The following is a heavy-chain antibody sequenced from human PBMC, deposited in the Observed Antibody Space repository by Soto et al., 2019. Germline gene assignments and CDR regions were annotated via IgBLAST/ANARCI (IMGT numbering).Heavy chain of an antibody. V-gene: IGHV4-39*01. J-gene: IGHJ6*02. CDR2: IYYSGST. CDR3: AKDMGATRGTNYYYYGMDV. CDR1: GGSISSSSYY. D-gene: IGHD1-26*01. Sequence: SETLSLTCTVSGGSISSSSYYWGWIRQPPGKGLEWIGSIYYSGSTYYNPSLKSRVTISVDTSKNQFSLKLSSVTAADTAVYYCAKDMGATRGTNYYYYGMDVWGQGTTVTVSS.